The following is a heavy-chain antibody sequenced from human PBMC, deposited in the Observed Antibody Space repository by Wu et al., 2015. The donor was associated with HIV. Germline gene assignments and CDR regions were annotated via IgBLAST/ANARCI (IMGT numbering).Heavy chain of an antibody. Sequence: QVQLVQSGAEVKKPGASVRVTCRASGYSVSDYGVHWVRQAPGQGLEWMGWINHNSGGATYVEQFQGRVAMTRDTSINTAFMDLRSLKFDDTAVYYCAINTDSVATSLYSLGVWGQGTVVTVSS. CDR1: GYSVSDYG. CDR2: INHNSGGA. V-gene: IGHV1-2*02. CDR3: AINTDSVATSLYSLGV. D-gene: IGHD6-19*01. J-gene: IGHJ6*02.